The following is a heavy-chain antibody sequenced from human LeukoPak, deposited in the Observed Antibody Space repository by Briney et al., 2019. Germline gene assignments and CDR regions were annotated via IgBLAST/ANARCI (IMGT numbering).Heavy chain of an antibody. CDR3: SGASVTTKPLDY. CDR2: INHSGST. CDR1: GGSFSGYY. D-gene: IGHD4-17*01. J-gene: IGHJ4*02. Sequence: SETLSLTCAVYGGSFSGYYWSWIRQPPGKGLEWIGEINHSGSTNCNPSLKSRVTISVDTSKNQFSLKLSSVTAADTAVYYCSGASVTTKPLDYWGQGTLVTVSS. V-gene: IGHV4-34*01.